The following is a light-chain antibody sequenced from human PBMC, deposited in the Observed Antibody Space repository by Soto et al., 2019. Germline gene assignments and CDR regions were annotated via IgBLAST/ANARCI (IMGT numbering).Light chain of an antibody. Sequence: EIVMTQSPASLSVSRGERATLSCRASQSVRSNLAWYHQRPGQAPRLLIYGASTRATTIPARFSGSGSGTEFTLTISSLQSEDFAVYYCQQYNSWPLTFGGGTKVDIK. CDR3: QQYNSWPLT. CDR1: QSVRSN. CDR2: GAS. J-gene: IGKJ4*01. V-gene: IGKV3-15*01.